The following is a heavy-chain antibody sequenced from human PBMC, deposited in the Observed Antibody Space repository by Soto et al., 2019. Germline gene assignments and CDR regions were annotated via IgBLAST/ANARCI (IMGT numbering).Heavy chain of an antibody. CDR3: VTGWSGY. J-gene: IGHJ4*02. D-gene: IGHD2-15*01. CDR1: GFSFSSPW. CDR2: INSDGSST. V-gene: IGHV3-74*01. Sequence: RGSLRLSCVVSGFSFSSPWMHWVRQAPGKGLVWVSRINSDGSSTNYADSVKGRFTTSRDNAKNMLYLQMNSLRVEDTALYYCVTGWSGYWGQGTLVTVSS.